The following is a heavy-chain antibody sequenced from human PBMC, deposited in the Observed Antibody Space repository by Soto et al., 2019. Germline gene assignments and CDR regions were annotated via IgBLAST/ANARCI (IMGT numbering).Heavy chain of an antibody. CDR2: IYHDGTT. J-gene: IGHJ6*03. CDR1: GGSLSSSNW. Sequence: PSEILSLTCGVSGGSLSSSNWWSWVRRPPGKGLEWIGEIYHDGTTNYNPSLKSRVTISVDKSKSQFYLSLSSVTAADTAVYYCARIVMIYSPNYYYYMDVWGKGTTVTVSS. V-gene: IGHV4-4*02. D-gene: IGHD3-16*01. CDR3: ARIVMIYSPNYYYYMDV.